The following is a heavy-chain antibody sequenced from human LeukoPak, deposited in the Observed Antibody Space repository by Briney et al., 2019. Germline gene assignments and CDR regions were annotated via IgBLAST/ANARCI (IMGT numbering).Heavy chain of an antibody. CDR1: GGSFSGYY. CDR3: AREGSSWTPFDY. CDR2: INHSGST. J-gene: IGHJ4*02. V-gene: IGHV4-34*01. D-gene: IGHD6-13*01. Sequence: SETLSLTCAVYGGSFSGYYWSWIRQPPGKGLEWIGEINHSGSTNYNPSLKSRVTISVDTSKNQFSLKLSSVTAADTAVYYCAREGSSWTPFDYWGQGTLVTVSS.